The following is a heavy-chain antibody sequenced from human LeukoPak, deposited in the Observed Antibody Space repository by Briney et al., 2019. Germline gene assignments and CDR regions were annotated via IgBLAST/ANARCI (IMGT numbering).Heavy chain of an antibody. D-gene: IGHD3-16*02. CDR2: IYHSGST. V-gene: IGHV4-30-2*01. CDR3: ARGSLYDYVWGSCRSSGWYYFDY. J-gene: IGHJ4*02. Sequence: SETLSLTCAVSGGSISSGGYSWSWIRQPPGEGLEWIGYIYHSGSTYYNPSLKSRVTISVDRSKNQFSLKLSSVTAADTAVYYCARGSLYDYVWGSCRSSGWYYFDYWGQGTLVTVSS. CDR1: GGSISSGGYS.